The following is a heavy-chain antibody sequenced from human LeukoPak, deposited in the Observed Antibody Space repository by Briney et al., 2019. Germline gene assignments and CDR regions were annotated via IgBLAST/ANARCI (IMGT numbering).Heavy chain of an antibody. V-gene: IGHV4-34*01. CDR2: INHSGST. J-gene: IGHJ4*02. Sequence: SETLSLTCAVYGGSFSGYYWSWIRQPPGKGLEWIGEINHSGSTNYNPSLKSRVTISVDTSKNQFSLKLSSVTAADTAVYYCARVVIGELRYFDWLSPNGKYCFDYWGQGTLVTVSS. CDR1: GGSFSGYY. D-gene: IGHD3-9*01. CDR3: ARVVIGELRYFDWLSPNGKYCFDY.